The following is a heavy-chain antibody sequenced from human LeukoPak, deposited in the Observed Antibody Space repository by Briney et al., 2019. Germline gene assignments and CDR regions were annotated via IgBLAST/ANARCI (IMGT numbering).Heavy chain of an antibody. CDR2: IYSGGST. J-gene: IGHJ3*02. CDR1: GFTVSSNY. Sequence: GGSRRLSCAASGFTVSSNYMSWVRQAPGKGLEWVSVIYSGGSTYYADSVKGRFTISRDNSKNTLYLQMNSLRAEDTAVYYCARAKRDTAMVDAFDIWGQGTMVTVSS. V-gene: IGHV3-53*01. D-gene: IGHD5-18*01. CDR3: ARAKRDTAMVDAFDI.